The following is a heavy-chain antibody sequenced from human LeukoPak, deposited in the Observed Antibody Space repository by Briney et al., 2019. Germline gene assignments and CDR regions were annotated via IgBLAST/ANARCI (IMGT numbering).Heavy chain of an antibody. J-gene: IGHJ3*02. D-gene: IGHD2-15*01. V-gene: IGHV1-18*04. CDR2: ISGHNGNT. CDR3: ATSIYCSGGNCYSIVTDFDAFDI. CDR1: GYTFTSYY. Sequence: ASVKVSCKASGYTFTSYYMHWVRQAPGQGLEWMGWISGHNGNTHYAQTLQDRVTMTTETSTRTAYMELRSLRSDDTALYYCATSIYCSGGNCYSIVTDFDAFDIWGQGTMVTVSA.